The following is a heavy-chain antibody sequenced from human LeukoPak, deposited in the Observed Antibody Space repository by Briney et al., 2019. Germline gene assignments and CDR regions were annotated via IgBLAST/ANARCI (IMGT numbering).Heavy chain of an antibody. D-gene: IGHD1-1*01. J-gene: IGHJ4*02. CDR3: VKITSVTGGDC. V-gene: IGHV3-64D*09. Sequence: PGGPLRLSCSASGFTFSAYAMYWVRQAPGKGLEYVSGISNNGGSSFYADSVKGRFTISRDNSKNTLYLQMSSLRAEDTAVYYCVKITSVTGGDCWGQGTRLTVSS. CDR2: ISNNGGSS. CDR1: GFTFSAYA.